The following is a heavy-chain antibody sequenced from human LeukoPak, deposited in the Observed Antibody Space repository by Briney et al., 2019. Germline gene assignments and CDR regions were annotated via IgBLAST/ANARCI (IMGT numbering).Heavy chain of an antibody. J-gene: IGHJ6*02. CDR2: IKQDGGEK. CDR1: GFTFSTYW. CDR3: VRAMDV. Sequence: GGSLRLSCAASGFTFSTYWMTWVRQVPGKGLEWVGNIKQDGGEKYYVASVKGRFTISRDNAENSVSLQVNSLRAEDTAVYYCVRAMDVWGQGTTVTVSS. V-gene: IGHV3-7*01.